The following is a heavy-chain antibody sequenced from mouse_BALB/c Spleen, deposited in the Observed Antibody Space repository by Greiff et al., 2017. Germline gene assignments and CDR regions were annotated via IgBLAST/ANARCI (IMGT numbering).Heavy chain of an antibody. Sequence: VQLQQPGAELVKPGASVKLSCKASGYTFTSYYMYWVKQRPGQGLEWIGGINPSNGGTNFNEKFKSKATLTVDKSSSTAYMQLSSLTSEDSAVYYCTRLEAYYGNYVAFAYWGQGTLVTVSA. CDR1: GYTFTSYY. CDR2: INPSNGGT. CDR3: TRLEAYYGNYVAFAY. J-gene: IGHJ3*01. V-gene: IGHV1S81*02. D-gene: IGHD2-1*01.